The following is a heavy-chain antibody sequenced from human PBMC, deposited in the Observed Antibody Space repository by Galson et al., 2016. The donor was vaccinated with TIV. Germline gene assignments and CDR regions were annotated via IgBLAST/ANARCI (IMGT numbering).Heavy chain of an antibody. CDR2: IKQDGRET. Sequence: SLRLSCAAYGLTFSSYWMFWVRQAPGKGLEWVANIKQDGRETHYVDSVKGRFTISRDNAENSLYLQMNTLRAEDTAVYYCATDRGIEFLNGFDDWCQGTLVTVSS. CDR1: GLTFSSYW. V-gene: IGHV3-7*01. D-gene: IGHD3-9*01. CDR3: ATDRGIEFLNGFDD. J-gene: IGHJ4*02.